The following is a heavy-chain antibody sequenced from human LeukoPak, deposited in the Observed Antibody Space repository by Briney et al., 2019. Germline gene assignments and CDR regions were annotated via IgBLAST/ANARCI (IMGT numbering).Heavy chain of an antibody. V-gene: IGHV5-51*01. CDR1: TYTFTNYW. CDR2: IYPGDSDT. Sequence: GESLKISCKGSTYTFTNYWIGWVRLMPGKGLDYMGIIYPGDSDTRYSPSFQGQVTISVDKSISTAYLQWSSLEASDTAVYYCARLGNYYDIITPDAFIIWGQGTKVTVFS. D-gene: IGHD3-22*01. J-gene: IGHJ3*02. CDR3: ARLGNYYDIITPDAFII.